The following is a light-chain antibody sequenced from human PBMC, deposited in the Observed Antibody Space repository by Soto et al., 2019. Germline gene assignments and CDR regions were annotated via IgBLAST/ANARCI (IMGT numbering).Light chain of an antibody. J-gene: IGLJ3*02. CDR1: SSNIGSNT. Sequence: QSVLTQPPSASGTPGQRVTISCSGSSSNIGSNTVNWYQQLPGTAPKLLIYSNNQRPSGVPDRFSGSKSGTSASLAISGLQSEDEADYYCAAWDDSLNGRWVFGGGTPLTVL. CDR3: AAWDDSLNGRWV. CDR2: SNN. V-gene: IGLV1-44*01.